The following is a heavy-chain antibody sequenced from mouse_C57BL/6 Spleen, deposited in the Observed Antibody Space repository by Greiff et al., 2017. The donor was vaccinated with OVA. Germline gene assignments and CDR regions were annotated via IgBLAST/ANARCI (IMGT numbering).Heavy chain of an antibody. J-gene: IGHJ1*03. V-gene: IGHV1-64*01. CDR1: GYTFTSYW. Sequence: VQLQQPGAELVKPGASVKLSCKASGYTFTSYWMHWVKQRPGQGLEWIGMIHPNSGSTNYNEKFKSKATLTVDKSSSTAYMQLSSLTSEDSAVYYCARRSTVGWYFDVWGTGTTVTVSS. CDR3: ARRSTVGWYFDV. CDR2: IHPNSGST. D-gene: IGHD1-1*01.